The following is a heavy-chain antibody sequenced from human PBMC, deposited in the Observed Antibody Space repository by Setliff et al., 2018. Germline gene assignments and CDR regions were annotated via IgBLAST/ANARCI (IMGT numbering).Heavy chain of an antibody. Sequence: ASVKVSCKASGYSLTDYAVTWVRQAPGQGLEWMGWISGYNGNTNYGQKFQGRVTMTTDSSKNTVYMELKALRFDDTAFYYCARAPRWGAGKALDYWGQGTLVTVSS. V-gene: IGHV1-18*01. CDR3: ARAPRWGAGKALDY. J-gene: IGHJ4*02. D-gene: IGHD3-16*01. CDR1: GYSLTDYA. CDR2: ISGYNGNT.